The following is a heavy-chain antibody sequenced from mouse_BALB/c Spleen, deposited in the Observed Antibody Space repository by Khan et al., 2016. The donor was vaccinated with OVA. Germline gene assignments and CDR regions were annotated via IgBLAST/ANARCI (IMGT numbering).Heavy chain of an antibody. V-gene: IGHV5-6*01. J-gene: IGHJ3*01. D-gene: IGHD4-1*01. CDR2: ISSGGDYT. CDR3: ARHLTGSFAY. CDR1: GFTFSSYS. Sequence: EVELVESGGDLVEPGGSLKLSCVASGFTFSSYSMSWVRQTPDKRLEWVATISSGGDYTYYPDIVKGRFTISRDNAKNTLYLQMSSLKSEDTAMDYCARHLTGSFAYWGQGTLVAVSA.